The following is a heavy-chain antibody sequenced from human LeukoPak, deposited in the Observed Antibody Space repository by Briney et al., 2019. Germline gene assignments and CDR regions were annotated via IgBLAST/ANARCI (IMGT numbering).Heavy chain of an antibody. J-gene: IGHJ6*03. CDR3: AKVMPPGRIRFYSYYMDV. CDR2: IRNDGSNK. Sequence: GGSLRLSCAASGFTFTSYGMHWVRQAPGKGLEWVAFIRNDGSNKYYADSVKGRFTISRDKSKNTLSLQMNGLRVEDAAVYYCAKVMPPGRIRFYSYYMDVWGKGTTVTVS. V-gene: IGHV3-30*02. D-gene: IGHD2-15*01. CDR1: GFTFTSYG.